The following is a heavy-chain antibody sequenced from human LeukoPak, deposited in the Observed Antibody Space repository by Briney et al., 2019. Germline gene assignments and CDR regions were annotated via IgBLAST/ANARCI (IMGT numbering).Heavy chain of an antibody. J-gene: IGHJ4*02. CDR2: IKSETDGETT. Sequence: GGSLRLSCAASGITFSNAWISWVRQARGKGLEWVGHIKSETDGETTDYAAPVKGRFTTSRDDSKNTLYLQMSSLKSEDTAVYYCTTNREVAGALSGFDYWGQGTLVTVSS. CDR1: GITFSNAW. D-gene: IGHD6-19*01. CDR3: TTNREVAGALSGFDY. V-gene: IGHV3-15*01.